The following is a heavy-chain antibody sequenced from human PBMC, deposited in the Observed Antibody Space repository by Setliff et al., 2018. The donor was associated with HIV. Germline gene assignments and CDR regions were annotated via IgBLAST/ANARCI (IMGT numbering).Heavy chain of an antibody. J-gene: IGHJ6*03. D-gene: IGHD3-16*01. V-gene: IGHV5-51*01. Sequence: GESLKISCKGSGYSFSNYWIGWVRQMPGKGLEWMGIVYPGDSDTRYSPSFQGQVTISADKSISTAYLRWSSLKASDTAMYYCARPRGGGEHYMDVWGKGTTVTVSS. CDR3: ARPRGGGEHYMDV. CDR2: VYPGDSDT. CDR1: GYSFSNYW.